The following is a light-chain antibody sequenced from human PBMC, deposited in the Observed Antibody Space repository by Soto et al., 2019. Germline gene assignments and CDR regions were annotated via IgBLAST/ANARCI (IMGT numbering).Light chain of an antibody. CDR3: QKYNSALT. J-gene: IGKJ4*01. Sequence: DIQMTQSPSSLSASVGDRVTITCRASQGISNYLAWYQQKPGKVPKLLIYAASTLQSGVPPRFSGSGSGTDFTLTISSLQPEDVATYYCQKYNSALTFGGGTRWIS. CDR1: QGISNY. CDR2: AAS. V-gene: IGKV1-27*01.